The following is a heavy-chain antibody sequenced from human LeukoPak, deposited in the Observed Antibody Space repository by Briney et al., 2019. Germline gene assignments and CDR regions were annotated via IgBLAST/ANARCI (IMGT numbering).Heavy chain of an antibody. J-gene: IGHJ5*01. CDR2: INHSWKT. Sequence: SETLALPCAVYGGSFNGYYWRWIPQPSGKGLEWGVEINHSWKTNFNPSLKSRVTISVDTSRHQCSLTLSSLTAAETAVYYCARVRVTVQGLRWFDTWGQGTLVTVSS. D-gene: IGHD1-14*01. CDR3: ARVRVTVQGLRWFDT. CDR1: GGSFNGYY. V-gene: IGHV4-34*01.